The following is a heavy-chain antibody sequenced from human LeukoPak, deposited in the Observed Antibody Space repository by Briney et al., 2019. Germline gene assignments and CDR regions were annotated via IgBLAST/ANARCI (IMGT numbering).Heavy chain of an antibody. D-gene: IGHD1-26*01. CDR2: ISSNGGST. J-gene: IGHJ4*02. V-gene: IGHV3-64*01. CDR3: ARSWELLVYFDY. CDR1: GFTFSSYA. Sequence: PGGSLRLSCAASGFTFSSYAMHWVRQAPGKGLEYVSAISSNGGSTYYANSVKGRFTISRDNSKSTLYLQMGSLRAEDMAVYYCARSWELLVYFDYWGQGTLVTVSS.